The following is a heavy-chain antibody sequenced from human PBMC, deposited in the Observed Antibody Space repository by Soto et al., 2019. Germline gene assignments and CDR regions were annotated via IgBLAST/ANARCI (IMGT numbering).Heavy chain of an antibody. V-gene: IGHV1-46*03. D-gene: IGHD3-22*01. Sequence: QVQLVQSGAEVRKPGASVKVSCKTSGYIFTDHYIQWVRQAPGQGLEWMGMINPRGGGTTYTERFQGRGAMHRDTSTSTVYLELSSLTPEDTAVYYCGRDSGDYSDDSNRPYNAFDKLGQGTLVTVSS. J-gene: IGHJ3*02. CDR2: INPRGGGT. CDR1: GYIFTDHY. CDR3: GRDSGDYSDDSNRPYNAFDK.